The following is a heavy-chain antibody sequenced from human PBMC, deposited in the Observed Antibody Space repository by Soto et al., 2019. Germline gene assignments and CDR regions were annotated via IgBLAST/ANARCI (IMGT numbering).Heavy chain of an antibody. CDR3: AKMAHITMIGGFDP. J-gene: IGHJ5*02. Sequence: GGSLRLSCAASGFTFSSYGMHWVRQAPGKGLEWVAVISYDGSNKYYADSVKGRFTISRDNSKNTLYLQMNSLRAEDTAVYYCAKMAHITMIGGFDPWGQGTLVTVSS. CDR1: GFTFSSYG. CDR2: ISYDGSNK. V-gene: IGHV3-30*18. D-gene: IGHD3-22*01.